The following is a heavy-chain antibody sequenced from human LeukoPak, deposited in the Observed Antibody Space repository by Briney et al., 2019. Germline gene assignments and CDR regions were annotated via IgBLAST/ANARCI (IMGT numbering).Heavy chain of an antibody. D-gene: IGHD3-22*01. V-gene: IGHV1-69*05. CDR2: IIPIFGTA. J-gene: IGHJ4*02. CDR3: ARDRYYYDSSGPGRGRGYFDY. Sequence: ASVKVSCKASGGTFSSYAISWVRQAPGQGLEWMGGIIPIFGTANYAQKFQGGVTITTDESTSTAYMELSSLRSEDTAVYYCARDRYYYDSSGPGRGRGYFDYWGQGTLVTVSS. CDR1: GGTFSSYA.